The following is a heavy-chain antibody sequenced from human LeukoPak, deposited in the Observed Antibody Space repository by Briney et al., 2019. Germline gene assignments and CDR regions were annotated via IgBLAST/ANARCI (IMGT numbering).Heavy chain of an antibody. CDR2: IRYDGSNK. CDR1: GFTFSSYG. V-gene: IGHV3-30*02. CDR3: AKDRSDDFWSGFEGSSYYFDY. J-gene: IGHJ4*02. D-gene: IGHD3-3*01. Sequence: GGSLRLSCAASGFTFSSYGMHWVRQAPGKGLEWVAFIRYDGSNKYYADSVKGRFTISRDNSKNTLYLQMNSLRAEDTAVYYCAKDRSDDFWSGFEGSSYYFDYWGQGTLVTVSS.